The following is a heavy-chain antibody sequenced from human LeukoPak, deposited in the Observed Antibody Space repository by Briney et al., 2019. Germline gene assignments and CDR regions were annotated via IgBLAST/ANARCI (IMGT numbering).Heavy chain of an antibody. V-gene: IGHV1-3*01. CDR1: GYTFTSYA. D-gene: IGHD6-6*01. J-gene: IGHJ6*02. CDR2: INAGNGNT. CDR3: ARDFSASIATPYGMDV. Sequence: RASVKVSCKASGYTFTSYAMHRVRQAPGQRLEWMGWINAGNGNTKYSQKFQGRVTITRDTSASTAYMELSSLRSEDTAVYYCARDFSASIATPYGMDVWGQGTTVTVSS.